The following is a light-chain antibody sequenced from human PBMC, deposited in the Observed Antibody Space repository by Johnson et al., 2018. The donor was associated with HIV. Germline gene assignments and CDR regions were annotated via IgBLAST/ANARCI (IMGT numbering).Light chain of an antibody. Sequence: QSVLTQPPSVSAAPGQKVTISCSGSSSNIGNNYVSWYQQLPGTAPKLLIYDNNKRPSGIPDRFSGSKYGTSATLGITGLQTGDEADYYCGTWDSFLSASYVFGTGTKVTVL. V-gene: IGLV1-51*01. CDR1: SSNIGNNY. CDR3: GTWDSFLSASYV. CDR2: DNN. J-gene: IGLJ1*01.